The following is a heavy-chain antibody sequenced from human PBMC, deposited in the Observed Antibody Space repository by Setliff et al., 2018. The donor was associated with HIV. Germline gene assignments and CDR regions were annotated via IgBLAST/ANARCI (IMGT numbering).Heavy chain of an antibody. J-gene: IGHJ4*02. CDR2: IIPILGVA. V-gene: IGHV1-69*02. CDR3: ASRSYGSSDDDY. CDR1: RSTFNSHT. D-gene: IGHD5-18*01. Sequence: ASVKVSCKASRSTFNSHTINWVRQAPGQGLDWMGRIIPILGVANYAQRFQGKVTITADKSTSTAYMELTSLRFDDTAMYYCASRSYGSSDDDYWGQGTLVTVSS.